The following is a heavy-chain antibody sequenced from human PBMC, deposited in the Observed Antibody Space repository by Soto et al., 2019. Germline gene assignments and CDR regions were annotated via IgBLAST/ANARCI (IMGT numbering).Heavy chain of an antibody. D-gene: IGHD3-10*01. CDR3: VRDRYSSSGWFDP. V-gene: IGHV6-1*01. J-gene: IGHJ5*02. CDR1: GDSVSSYSAA. Sequence: SQTLSLTCAISGDSVSSYSAAWNWIRQSPSGGLEWLGRTYYRSRFFSDYAESVKSRIIINPDTSKNQFSLQLKSVTPEDTAVYYCVRDRYSSSGWFDPWGQGTLVTVSS. CDR2: TYYRSRFFS.